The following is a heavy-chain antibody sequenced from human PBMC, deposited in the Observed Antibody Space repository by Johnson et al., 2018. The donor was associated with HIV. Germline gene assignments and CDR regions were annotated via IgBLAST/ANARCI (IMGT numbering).Heavy chain of an antibody. CDR3: AKDLFTEREDDAFDI. CDR2: MSYDGSDK. Sequence: QVQLVESGGGLVQPGGSLRLSCVASGFTFSSYAMHWVRQAPGKGLEWVAVMSYDGSDKYYADSVKGRFTISRDNSKNTLYLQMNSLRAEDTAVYYCAKDLFTEREDDAFDIWGQGTMVTVSS. D-gene: IGHD1-26*01. CDR1: GFTFSSYA. V-gene: IGHV3-33*05. J-gene: IGHJ3*02.